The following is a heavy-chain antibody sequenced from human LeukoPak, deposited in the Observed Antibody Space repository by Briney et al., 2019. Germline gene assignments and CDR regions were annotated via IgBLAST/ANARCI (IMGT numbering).Heavy chain of an antibody. CDR1: GFTFSSYW. Sequence: GGSLRLSCAASGFTFSSYWMHWVRQAPGKGLVWVSRIHSDGNSTNYADSVKGRFTISRDNAKNTLYLQMNSLRAEDTAIHYCAKQRLRYYDILTEYGEDAFDIWGQGTMVSVSS. CDR3: AKQRLRYYDILTEYGEDAFDI. J-gene: IGHJ3*02. V-gene: IGHV3-74*01. CDR2: IHSDGNST. D-gene: IGHD3-9*01.